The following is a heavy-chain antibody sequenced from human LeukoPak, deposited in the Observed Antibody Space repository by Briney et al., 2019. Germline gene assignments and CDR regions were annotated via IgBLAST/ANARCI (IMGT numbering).Heavy chain of an antibody. CDR2: IYSGGST. J-gene: IGHJ4*02. Sequence: QPGGSLRLSCAASGFTVSSNYMSWVRQAPGKWLEWVSVIYSGGSTYYADSVKGRFTISRDNSKNTLYLQMNSLRAEDTAVYYCARTGYYDILTGQLGPSFDYWGQGTLVTVSS. CDR3: ARTGYYDILTGQLGPSFDY. CDR1: GFTVSSNY. V-gene: IGHV3-66*01. D-gene: IGHD3-9*01.